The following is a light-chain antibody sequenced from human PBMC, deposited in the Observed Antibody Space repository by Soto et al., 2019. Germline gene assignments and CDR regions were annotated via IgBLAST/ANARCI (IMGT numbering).Light chain of an antibody. CDR3: SSYTSSSTLV. J-gene: IGLJ2*01. CDR1: SSDVGAYNY. CDR2: EVN. Sequence: QSALTQPASVSGSPGQSITISCTGTSSDVGAYNYVSWYQQHPGKAPTLMIFEVNNRPSGVSNRFSGSKSGNTASLAISGLQAEDEADYYCSSYTSSSTLVFGGGTKVTVL. V-gene: IGLV2-14*01.